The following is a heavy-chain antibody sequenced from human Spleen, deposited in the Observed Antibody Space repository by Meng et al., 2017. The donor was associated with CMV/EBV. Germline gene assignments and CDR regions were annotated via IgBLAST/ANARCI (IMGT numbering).Heavy chain of an antibody. CDR3: ARDFYDIEGHNYDCFDP. D-gene: IGHD2/OR15-2a*01. CDR2: ISGYNGRT. Sequence: TSYGISGVRQAPGQGLEWMGWISGYNGRTNYAQNFQGRLIMTADTSTSTAYMELRSLRSDDTAVYYCARDFYDIEGHNYDCFDPWGQGALVTVSS. J-gene: IGHJ5*02. CDR1: TSYG. V-gene: IGHV1-18*01.